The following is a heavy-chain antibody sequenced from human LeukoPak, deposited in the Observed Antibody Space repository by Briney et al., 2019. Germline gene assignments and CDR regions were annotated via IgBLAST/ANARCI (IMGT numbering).Heavy chain of an antibody. CDR2: IYYSGST. Sequence: SETLSLTCTVSGGSISSSSYYWGWIRQPPGKGLEWIGSIYYSGSTYYNPSLKSRVTISVDTSKNQFSLKLSSVTAPDTAVYYCATLPIVATISGYYYGMDVWGQGTTVTVSS. V-gene: IGHV4-39*01. J-gene: IGHJ6*02. D-gene: IGHD5-12*01. CDR1: GGSISSSSYY. CDR3: ATLPIVATISGYYYGMDV.